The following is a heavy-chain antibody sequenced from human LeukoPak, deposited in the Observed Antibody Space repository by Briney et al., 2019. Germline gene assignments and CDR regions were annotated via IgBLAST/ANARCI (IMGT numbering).Heavy chain of an antibody. CDR3: ARDNYDSRVGSYYYGMGV. Sequence: PSETLSLTCTVSGGSINSYYWSWIRQPPGKGLEWIGYIYYSGSTNYNPSLKSRVTISVDTSKNQFSLKLSSVTAADTAVYYCARDNYDSRVGSYYYGMGVWAQGTRVTVS. V-gene: IGHV4-59*01. J-gene: IGHJ6*02. CDR2: IYYSGST. D-gene: IGHD3-3*01. CDR1: GGSINSYY.